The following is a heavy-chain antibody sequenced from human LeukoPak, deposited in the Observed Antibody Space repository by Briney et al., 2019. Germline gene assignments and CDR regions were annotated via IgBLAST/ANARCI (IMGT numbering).Heavy chain of an antibody. CDR3: ARDRDLLGYCTNGVCYKGYDY. J-gene: IGHJ4*02. CDR2: IYHSGST. D-gene: IGHD2-8*01. V-gene: IGHV4-38-2*02. Sequence: SETLSLTCTVSGYSISSGYYCGWIRQPPGKGLEWIGSIYHSGSTYYNPSLKSRVTISVDTSKNQFSLKLSSVTAAGTAVYYCARDRDLLGYCTNGVCYKGYDYWGQGTLVTVSS. CDR1: GYSISSGYY.